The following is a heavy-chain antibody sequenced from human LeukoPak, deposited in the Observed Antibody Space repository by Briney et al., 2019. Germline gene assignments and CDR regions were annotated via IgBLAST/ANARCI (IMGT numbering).Heavy chain of an antibody. D-gene: IGHD3-10*01. CDR1: GYTFTDYY. Sequence: ASVKVSCKASGYTFTDYYIHWVRQAPGQGLEWLGWINPNSGGTNSAQKFQGWVTMTRDTSISTAYMELSRLRSGDTAVYYCARVSLIYGSGSYYQSPLAYWGQGTLVTVSS. CDR2: INPNSGGT. V-gene: IGHV1-2*04. J-gene: IGHJ4*02. CDR3: ARVSLIYGSGSYYQSPLAY.